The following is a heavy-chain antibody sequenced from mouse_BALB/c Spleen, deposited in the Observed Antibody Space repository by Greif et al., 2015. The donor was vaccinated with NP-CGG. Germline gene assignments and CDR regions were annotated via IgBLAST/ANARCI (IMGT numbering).Heavy chain of an antibody. CDR3: ARYGNWFAY. D-gene: IGHD2-1*01. J-gene: IGHJ3*01. CDR1: GFAFSSYD. Sequence: DVMLVESGGGLVKPGGSLKLSCAASGFAFSSYDMSWVRQTPEKRLEWVAYISSGGGSTYYPDTVKGRFTISRDNAKNALYLQMSSLKSEDTAMYYCARYGNWFAYWGQGTLVTVSA. CDR2: ISSGGGST. V-gene: IGHV5-12-1*01.